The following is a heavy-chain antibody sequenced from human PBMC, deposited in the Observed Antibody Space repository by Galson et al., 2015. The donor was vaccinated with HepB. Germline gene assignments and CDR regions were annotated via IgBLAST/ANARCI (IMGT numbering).Heavy chain of an antibody. CDR1: GFTFSSYS. J-gene: IGHJ4*02. V-gene: IGHV3-48*01. D-gene: IGHD2-2*01. CDR3: ARDILVVPSMGYFDY. Sequence: SLRLSCAASGFTFSSYSMNWVRQAPGKGLEWVSYISSSSSTIYYADSVKGRFTISRDNAKNSLYLQMNSLRAEDTAVYYCARDILVVPSMGYFDYWGQGTLVTVSS. CDR2: ISSSSSTI.